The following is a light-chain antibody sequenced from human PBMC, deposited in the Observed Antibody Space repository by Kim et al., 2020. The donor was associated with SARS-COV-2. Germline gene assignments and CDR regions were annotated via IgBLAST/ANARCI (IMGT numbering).Light chain of an antibody. J-gene: IGKJ5*01. Sequence: AAGESATLSCRASQGVRVSDLAGFQQRAGQAPRLRIEGAARRATCIPDRISGSGSGTDCTLTSSRVEPEDFVMYYCQQYGSSTDTFGQGTRREIK. CDR1: QGVRVSD. V-gene: IGKV3-20*01. CDR2: GAA. CDR3: QQYGSSTDT.